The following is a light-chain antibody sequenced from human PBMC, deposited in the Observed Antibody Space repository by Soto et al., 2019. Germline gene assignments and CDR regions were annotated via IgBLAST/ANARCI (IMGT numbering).Light chain of an antibody. J-gene: IGKJ2*01. CDR2: GAS. Sequence: EIVMTQSPATLSVSPGERATLSCRASQSVSGNLAWYQQKPGQAPRLLIYGASTRATGIPAKFSGSGSGTEFTLTISSLQSEDFAVYYCQQYNNWPPFTFGLGTKLEIK. V-gene: IGKV3-15*01. CDR3: QQYNNWPPFT. CDR1: QSVSGN.